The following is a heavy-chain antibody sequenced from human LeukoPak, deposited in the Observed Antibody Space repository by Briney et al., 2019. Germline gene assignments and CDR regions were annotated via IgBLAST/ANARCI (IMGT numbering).Heavy chain of an antibody. CDR1: GGTFSSYA. CDR2: IIPIFGTA. V-gene: IGHV1-69*13. J-gene: IGHJ5*02. CDR3: ARQNEGYCSGGSCYSHSNWFDP. D-gene: IGHD2-15*01. Sequence: GASVNVSCKASGGTFSSYAISWVRQAPGQGLEWMGGIIPIFGTANYAQKFQGRVTITADESTSTAYMELSSLRSEDTAVYYCARQNEGYCSGGSCYSHSNWFDPWGQGTLVTVSS.